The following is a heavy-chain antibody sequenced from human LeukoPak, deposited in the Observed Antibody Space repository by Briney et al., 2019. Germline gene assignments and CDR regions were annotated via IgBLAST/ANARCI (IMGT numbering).Heavy chain of an antibody. D-gene: IGHD2-15*01. CDR1: GFTVNNAW. CDR2: IKSKTDGGTT. J-gene: IGHJ6*03. Sequence: PGGSLRLSCAASGFTVNNAWMSWVRQAPGKGLEWVGHIKSKTDGGTTDYAALVKGRFTISRDDTKNMLYLQMNSLRADDTAVYYCAKVLLRALDYMDVWGKGTTVTVSS. CDR3: AKVLLRALDYMDV. V-gene: IGHV3-15*01.